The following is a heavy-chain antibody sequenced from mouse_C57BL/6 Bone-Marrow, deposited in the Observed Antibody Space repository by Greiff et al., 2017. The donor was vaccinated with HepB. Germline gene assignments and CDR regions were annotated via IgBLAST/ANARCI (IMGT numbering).Heavy chain of an antibody. J-gene: IGHJ2*01. Sequence: EVQLQQSGTVLARPGASVKMSCKTSGYTFTSYWMHWVKQRPGRGLEWIGAIYPGNSDTSYNQKFKGKAKLTAVTSASTAYMELSSLTNEDSAVYYCTSYDGYPNIYYFDYWGQGTTLTVSS. CDR3: TSYDGYPNIYYFDY. V-gene: IGHV1-5*01. D-gene: IGHD2-3*01. CDR2: IYPGNSDT. CDR1: GYTFTSYW.